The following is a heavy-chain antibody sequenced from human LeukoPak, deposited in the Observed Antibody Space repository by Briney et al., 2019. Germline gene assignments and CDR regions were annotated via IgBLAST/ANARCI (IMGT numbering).Heavy chain of an antibody. D-gene: IGHD6-13*01. CDR1: GFTFSSYA. Sequence: GGSLRLSCAASGFTFSSYAMSWVRQAPGKGLEWVSAISGSGGSTYYADSVKGRFTISRDNSKNTLYLQMNSLRDEDTAVYYCAKSYRSAAAAGTDVFLPDYYYYYYMDVWGKGTTVTVSS. V-gene: IGHV3-23*01. J-gene: IGHJ6*03. CDR3: AKSYRSAAAAGTDVFLPDYYYYYYMDV. CDR2: ISGSGGST.